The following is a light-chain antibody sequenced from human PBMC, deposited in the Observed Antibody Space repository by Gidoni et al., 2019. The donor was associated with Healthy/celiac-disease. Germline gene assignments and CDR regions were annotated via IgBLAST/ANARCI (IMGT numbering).Light chain of an antibody. J-gene: IGKJ1*01. V-gene: IGKV3-11*01. CDR1: QSVSSY. Sequence: IVLTQSPATLSLSPGERATLSCRASQSVSSYLAWYQQKPGQAPRLLIYDASNRATGIPARFSGSGSGTDFTLTISRLEPEDFAVYYCQQRSNWRTFXXXTKVEIK. CDR3: QQRSNWRT. CDR2: DAS.